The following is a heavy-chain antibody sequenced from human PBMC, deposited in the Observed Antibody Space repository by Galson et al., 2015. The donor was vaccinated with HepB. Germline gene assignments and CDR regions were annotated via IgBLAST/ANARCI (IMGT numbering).Heavy chain of an antibody. D-gene: IGHD2-21*02. CDR2: VPNSGLDT. Sequence: SLRLSCAASGFPFSDYAMTWVRQAPGKGLEWVSTVPNSGLDTYYADSVKGRFTMFRDNSKNTVHLEMNSLRPDDTATYYCANIRGSCDGDCYSRQRLRLYDVYDIWGRGTVVTVSS. V-gene: IGHV3-23*01. CDR1: GFPFSDYA. J-gene: IGHJ3*02. CDR3: ANIRGSCDGDCYSRQRLRLYDVYDI.